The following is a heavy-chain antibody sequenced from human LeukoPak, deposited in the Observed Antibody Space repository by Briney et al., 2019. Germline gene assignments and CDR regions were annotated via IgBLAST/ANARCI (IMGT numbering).Heavy chain of an antibody. CDR2: INPNSGGT. J-gene: IGHJ6*02. V-gene: IGHV1-2*02. Sequence: GASVKVSCKASGYTFTGYYMHWVRQAPGQGLEWMGWINPNSGGTNYAQKFQGRVTMTRDTSISTAYMELSRLRSDDTAVYYCAREYSSSWGVYYYYGMDVWGQGTLVTVSS. D-gene: IGHD6-13*01. CDR3: AREYSSSWGVYYYYGMDV. CDR1: GYTFTGYY.